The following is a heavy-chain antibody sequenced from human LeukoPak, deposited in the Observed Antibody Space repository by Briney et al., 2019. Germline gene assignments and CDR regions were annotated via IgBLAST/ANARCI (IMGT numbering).Heavy chain of an antibody. D-gene: IGHD3-3*01. J-gene: IGHJ4*02. CDR2: IWYDGSNK. CDR1: GFTFSSYG. CDR3: AKDYATDFWSGYPIPYFDY. Sequence: GGSLRLSCAASGFTFSSYGIHWVRQAPGKGLEWVTVIWYDGSNKYYADSVKGRFTISRDNSKNTLYLQMNSLRAEDTAVYYCAKDYATDFWSGYPIPYFDYWGQGTLVTVSS. V-gene: IGHV3-33*06.